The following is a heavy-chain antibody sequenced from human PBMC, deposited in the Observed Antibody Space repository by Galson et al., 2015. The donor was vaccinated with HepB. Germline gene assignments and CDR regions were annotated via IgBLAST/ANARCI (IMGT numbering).Heavy chain of an antibody. CDR2: IYPGDSHS. D-gene: IGHD3-22*01. J-gene: IGHJ6*02. Sequence: QSGAEVKKPGESLKISCKGSGYNFTTYWIGWVRQMPGKGLEWMGFIYPGDSHSRYSPSLQGQVTISADKSISTAYLQWSSLKASDTAMYYCARHEGPRRSYFDSSGYYYGMDVWGQGTTVTVSS. CDR3: ARHEGPRRSYFDSSGYYYGMDV. CDR1: GYNFTTYW. V-gene: IGHV5-51*01.